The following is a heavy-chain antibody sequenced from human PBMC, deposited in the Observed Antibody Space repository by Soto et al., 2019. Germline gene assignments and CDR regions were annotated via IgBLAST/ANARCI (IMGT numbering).Heavy chain of an antibody. CDR2: VSTYNGNT. CDR3: ARGKGSGYSTPLDY. D-gene: IGHD5-18*01. Sequence: QVQLVQSGAEVKKPGTSVKVSCKASGYTLSSFGISWVRQAPGQGLEWMGWVSTYNGNTNDAQKFKDRVTLTMDTDTSTVYMELRSLTSDDTAMYFCARGKGSGYSTPLDYWGQGTLVNVSS. J-gene: IGHJ4*02. V-gene: IGHV1-18*01. CDR1: GYTLSSFG.